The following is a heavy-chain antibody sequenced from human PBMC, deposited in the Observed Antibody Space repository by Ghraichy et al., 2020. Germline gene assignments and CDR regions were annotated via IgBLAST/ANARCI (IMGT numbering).Heavy chain of an antibody. Sequence: GESLNISCAASGFTFSSYAMHWVRQAPGKGLEWVAVISYDGSNKYYADSVNGRFTISRDNSKNTLYLQMNSLRAEDTAVYYCARDPLDSSSWYGGGDYWGQGTLVTVSS. J-gene: IGHJ4*02. CDR1: GFTFSSYA. CDR3: ARDPLDSSSWYGGGDY. CDR2: ISYDGSNK. V-gene: IGHV3-30-3*01. D-gene: IGHD6-13*01.